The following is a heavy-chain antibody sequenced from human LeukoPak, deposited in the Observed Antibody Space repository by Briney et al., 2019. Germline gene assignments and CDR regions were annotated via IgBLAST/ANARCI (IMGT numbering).Heavy chain of an antibody. CDR1: GFTFNSHA. V-gene: IGHV3-23*01. D-gene: IGHD1-26*01. CDR2: MSGSGTST. CDR3: TKGGGSYYHWFFDL. Sequence: GGSLRLSCAASGFTFNSHAMSWVRQAPGKGLEWVSIMSGSGTSTYYSDSVKGRFTLSRDNSKNTLYLQMNRLRAEDTAVYYCTKGGGSYYHWFFDLWGRGTLVTVSS. J-gene: IGHJ2*01.